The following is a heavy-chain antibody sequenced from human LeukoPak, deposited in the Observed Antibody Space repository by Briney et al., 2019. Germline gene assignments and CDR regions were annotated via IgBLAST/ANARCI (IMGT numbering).Heavy chain of an antibody. V-gene: IGHV3-23*01. D-gene: IGHD2-8*02. CDR2: ISPSGDST. J-gene: IGHJ4*02. Sequence: GGSVRLSCAASGFTFSSHSMSWVRQPPGEGREWVAAISPSGDSTTYRDSVKGQFTISRDSSRNRLYLQMNTLTVEDTAIYYSARRLTGGVTDFFDFWGQGALVTVSS. CDR3: ARRLTGGVTDFFDF. CDR1: GFTFSSHS.